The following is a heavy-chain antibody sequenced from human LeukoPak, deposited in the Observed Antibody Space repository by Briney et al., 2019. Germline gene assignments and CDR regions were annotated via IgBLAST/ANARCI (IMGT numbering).Heavy chain of an antibody. CDR3: AKDVYSSSWYYFDY. J-gene: IGHJ4*02. CDR1: GFTSSSYG. Sequence: GGTLRLSCAASGFTSSSYGMSWVRQAPGKGLEWVSAMSGSGVNTDYADSVKGRFTISRDNPKNTLYLQMNSLRAEDTAVYYCAKDVYSSSWYYFDYWGQGTLVTVSS. CDR2: MSGSGVNT. D-gene: IGHD6-13*01. V-gene: IGHV3-23*01.